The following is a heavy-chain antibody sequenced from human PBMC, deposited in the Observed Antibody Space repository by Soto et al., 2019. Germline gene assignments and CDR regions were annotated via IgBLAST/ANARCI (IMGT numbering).Heavy chain of an antibody. V-gene: IGHV1-3*04. D-gene: IGHD2-8*02. CDR2: INTDNGNT. CDR1: GFTFGDNL. CDR3: ARDILSVGPRVNDDFDV. J-gene: IGHJ3*01. Sequence: VQLVQSGAEVRKPGASVNISCWASGFTFGDNLINWVRQVPGQSLDWMGWINTDNGNTKYSQKFQGRVTISRHSSAIIAYVEVTDLTSDDTAVYYCARDILSVGPRVNDDFDVWGQGTMVTVS.